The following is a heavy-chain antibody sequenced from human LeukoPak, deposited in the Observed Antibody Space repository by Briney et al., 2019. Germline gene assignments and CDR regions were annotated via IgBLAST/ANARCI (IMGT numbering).Heavy chain of an antibody. CDR3: ARLESGHYYDSSGYYFDAFDI. V-gene: IGHV3-21*01. Sequence: GGSLRLSCAASGFIFRNYWMTWVRQAPGKGLEWVSSISSSSSYIYDADSVKGRFTISRDNAKNSLYLQMNSLRAEDTAVYYCARLESGHYYDSSGYYFDAFDIWGQGTMVTVSS. CDR1: GFIFRNYW. CDR2: ISSSSSYI. D-gene: IGHD3-22*01. J-gene: IGHJ3*02.